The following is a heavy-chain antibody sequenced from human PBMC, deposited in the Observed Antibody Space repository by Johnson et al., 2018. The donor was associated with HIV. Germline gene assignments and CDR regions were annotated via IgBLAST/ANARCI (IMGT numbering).Heavy chain of an antibody. CDR1: GFTFSTYG. CDR3: ANDFRRFFPIPDAFGI. V-gene: IGHV3-30*02. CDR2: MWYDGSNK. J-gene: IGHJ3*02. Sequence: QVQLVETGGGLVQPGGSLRLSCAASGFTFSTYGMHWVRQAPGKGLEWVAAMWYDGSNKYYAASVKGRFTISRDNSKNTLFLHMNSLRGEDTAVYYCANDFRRFFPIPDAFGIWGQGTMVTVSS. D-gene: IGHD2-21*01.